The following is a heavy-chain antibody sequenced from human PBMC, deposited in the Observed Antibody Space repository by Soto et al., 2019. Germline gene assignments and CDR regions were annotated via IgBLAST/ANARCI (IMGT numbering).Heavy chain of an antibody. V-gene: IGHV4-34*01. CDR3: ARGSSSWYGRYYYYYGMDV. CDR2: INHSGGT. J-gene: IGHJ6*02. CDR1: GGSFSGYY. D-gene: IGHD6-13*01. Sequence: SETLSLTCAVYGGSFSGYYWSWIRQPPGKGLEWIGEINHSGGTNYNPSLKSRVTISVDTSKNQFSLKLSSVTAADTAVYYCARGSSSWYGRYYYYYGMDVWGQGTTVT.